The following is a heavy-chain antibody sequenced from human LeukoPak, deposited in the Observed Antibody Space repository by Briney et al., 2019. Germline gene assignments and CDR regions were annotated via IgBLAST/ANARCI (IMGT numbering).Heavy chain of an antibody. CDR3: AKDYQDIVVVVAATSDY. V-gene: IGHV3-43*02. Sequence: GGSLRLSCAASGFTFDDYARHWVRQAPGKGLEWVSLISGDGGSTYYADSVKGRFTISRDNSKNSLYLQMNSLRTEDTALYYCAKDYQDIVVVVAATSDYWGQRTLVTVSS. J-gene: IGHJ4*02. CDR2: ISGDGGST. CDR1: GFTFDDYA. D-gene: IGHD2-15*01.